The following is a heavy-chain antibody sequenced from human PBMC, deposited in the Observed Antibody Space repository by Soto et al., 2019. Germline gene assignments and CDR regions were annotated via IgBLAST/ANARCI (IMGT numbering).Heavy chain of an antibody. D-gene: IGHD5-12*01. CDR2: IIPIFGTA. CDR3: ARESGYSGYDGNWFDP. V-gene: IGHV1-69*01. CDR1: GGTFSRHA. J-gene: IGHJ5*02. Sequence: QVQLVQSGAEVRKPGSSVKVSCKASGGTFSRHAISWVRQAPGQGLEWMGGIIPIFGTANHAQKFQGRVTIIADESTGTVYMELSSLRSEDTAVYYCARESGYSGYDGNWFDPWGQGTLVTVSS.